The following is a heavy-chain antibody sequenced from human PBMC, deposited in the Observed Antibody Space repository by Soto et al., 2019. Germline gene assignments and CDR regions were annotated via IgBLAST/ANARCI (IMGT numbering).Heavy chain of an antibody. D-gene: IGHD2-2*01. CDR3: AKYQTPEFDX. Sequence: SETLSLTFSVSGASIGSVDDYWTWIRQSPGKGLELIGYISDSGCTFYNPSLRSRLTIALDTSKNHFSLKLNSVTAADTAVYYCAKYQTPEFDXWGQGIPLPASX. J-gene: IGHJ5*02. V-gene: IGHV4-30-4*08. CDR1: GASIGSVDDY. CDR2: ISDSGCT.